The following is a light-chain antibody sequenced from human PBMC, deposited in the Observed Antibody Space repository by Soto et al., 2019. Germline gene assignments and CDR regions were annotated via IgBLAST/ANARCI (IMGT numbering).Light chain of an antibody. CDR1: NLRTKN. CDR2: DDR. V-gene: IGLV3-21*02. J-gene: IGLJ1*01. Sequence: SYELTQPPSLTVAPGQTARVTCEGDNLRTKNVHWYQQKPGQAPVLVLYDDRDRPSGIPDRFSGSNSGNTATLTVSMVDAGDEGDFYCQVWDTTTSRYVFGPGTKLTVL. CDR3: QVWDTTTSRYV.